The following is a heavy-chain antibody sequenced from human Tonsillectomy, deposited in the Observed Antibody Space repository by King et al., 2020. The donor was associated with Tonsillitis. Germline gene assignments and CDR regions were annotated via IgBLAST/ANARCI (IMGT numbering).Heavy chain of an antibody. V-gene: IGHV1-69*12. CDR3: ATCATGTGSYYYYYYMDV. CDR2: IIPIFGTA. CDR1: GGTFSRYA. D-gene: IGHD1-1*01. Sequence: QLVQSGAEVKKPGSSVKVSCKASGGTFSRYAISWGRQAPGQGLEWMVGIIPIFGTANYAQKFQGRVTITADASTSTAYMELNSLRSEDTAVYYCATCATGTGSYYYYYYMDVWGKGTTVTVSS. J-gene: IGHJ6*03.